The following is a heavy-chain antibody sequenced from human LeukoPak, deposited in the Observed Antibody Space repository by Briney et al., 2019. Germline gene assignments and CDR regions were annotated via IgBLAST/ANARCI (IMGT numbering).Heavy chain of an antibody. CDR3: ATVSFNWEFDY. V-gene: IGHV4-31*03. CDR2: IYYSGTT. CDR1: GGSISSGGYY. Sequence: SQTLSLTCTVSGGSISSGGYYWSWIRLHPGKGLEWIGYIYYSGTTHYNPSLKRRVTISVDTSKNQFSLNLSSVTAADTAVYYCATVSFNWEFDYWGQGTLFTVSS. D-gene: IGHD7-27*01. J-gene: IGHJ4*02.